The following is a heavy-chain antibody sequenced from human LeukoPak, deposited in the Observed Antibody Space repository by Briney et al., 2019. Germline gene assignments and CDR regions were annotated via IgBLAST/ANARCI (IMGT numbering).Heavy chain of an antibody. V-gene: IGHV1-2*05. D-gene: IGHD2-2*01. CDR3: ARDRPDIVVVPAAMGF. CDR1: GYTFTGYY. J-gene: IGHJ4*02. Sequence: GASVKVSCKASGYTFTGYYMHWVRQAPGQGLEWMGRINPNRVGTHYAQKFQGRVTMTRDTSISTAYMEMSRLRSDDTVVYYGARDRPDIVVVPAAMGFWGQGTLVTVSS. CDR2: INPNRVGT.